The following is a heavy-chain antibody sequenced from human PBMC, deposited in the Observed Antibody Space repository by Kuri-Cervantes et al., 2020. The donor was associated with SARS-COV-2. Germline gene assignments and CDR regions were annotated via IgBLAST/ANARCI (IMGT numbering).Heavy chain of an antibody. CDR2: ISYDGSKR. CDR3: ARDSNSGSP. V-gene: IGHV3-30*03. D-gene: IGHD1-26*01. J-gene: IGHJ5*02. CDR1: GFTFSRYG. Sequence: GESLKISCVASGFTFSRYGMHWVRQAPGKGLEWVSVISYDGSKRYYADSVKGRLTISRDNSKNTLYLLMNSLRAEDTAVYYCARDSNSGSPWGQGTMATVSS.